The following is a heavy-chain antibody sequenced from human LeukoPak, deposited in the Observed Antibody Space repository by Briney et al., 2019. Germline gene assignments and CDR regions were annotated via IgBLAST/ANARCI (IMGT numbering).Heavy chain of an antibody. CDR1: GGSISSDH. J-gene: IGHJ5*02. CDR3: ASLPIDSSTGTFGWFDP. D-gene: IGHD1-14*01. V-gene: IGHV4-59*01. Sequence: SETLSLTCTVSGGSISSDHWTWIRQPPGKGLEWIARISYSGSTNYNLTLKSRVTISLDSSKNQFSLRLSSVAPADTAAYYCASLPIDSSTGTFGWFDPWGQGTLVTVSS. CDR2: ISYSGST.